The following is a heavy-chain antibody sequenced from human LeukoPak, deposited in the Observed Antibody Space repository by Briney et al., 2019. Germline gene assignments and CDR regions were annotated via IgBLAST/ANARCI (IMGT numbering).Heavy chain of an antibody. CDR2: INTDGTST. J-gene: IGHJ5*01. CDR3: ARSDSGDVDS. V-gene: IGHV3-74*01. CDR1: GFSFSNYW. D-gene: IGHD3-10*01. Sequence: GGSLRLSCAASGFSFSNYWMHWVRQTPGKGLVWVSRINTDGTSTSYADSVKGRFTISRDNAKNTLYLQVNSLRAEDTALYFCARSDSGDVDSWGHGTLVTVSS.